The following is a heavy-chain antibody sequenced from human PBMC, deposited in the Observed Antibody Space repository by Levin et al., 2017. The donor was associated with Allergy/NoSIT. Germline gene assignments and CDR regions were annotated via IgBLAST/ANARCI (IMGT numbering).Heavy chain of an antibody. Sequence: GESLKISCAASGFTFSGHAMHWVRQAPGKGLEWVAVISYDGSSKYHADSVKGRFTISRDNSKSTLYLQLNGLRAEDTAVYYCTREGGFGEFDYWGQGTLVTVSS. J-gene: IGHJ4*02. CDR3: TREGGFGEFDY. V-gene: IGHV3-30*04. CDR2: ISYDGSSK. D-gene: IGHD3-10*01. CDR1: GFTFSGHA.